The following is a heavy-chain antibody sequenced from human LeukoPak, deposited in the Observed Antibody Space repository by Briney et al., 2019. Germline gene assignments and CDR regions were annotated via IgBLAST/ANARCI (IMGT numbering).Heavy chain of an antibody. CDR2: IYYSGST. D-gene: IGHD1-1*01. J-gene: IGHJ6*02. Sequence: PSETLSLTCTVSGGSISSGGYYWSWIRQHPGKGLEWIGYIYYSGSTYYNPSLKSRVTISVDTSKNQFSLKLSSVTAADTAVYYCARDSRNDYYYYGMDVWGQGTTVTVSS. CDR3: ARDSRNDYYYYGMDV. CDR1: GGSISSGGYY. V-gene: IGHV4-31*03.